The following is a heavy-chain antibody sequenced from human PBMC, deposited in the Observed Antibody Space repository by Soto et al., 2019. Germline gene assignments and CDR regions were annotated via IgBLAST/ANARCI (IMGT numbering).Heavy chain of an antibody. CDR3: VQTTGWPGFDF. CDR2: IYGGGTT. J-gene: IGHJ4*02. D-gene: IGHD6-19*01. Sequence: EVQLVESGGGLIQPGGSLRLSCAASGFAVSSKYMTWGRQAPGKGLEWVSVIYGGGTTYYADSVKGRFTISRDTSKNTLYLQMNILRAEDTAVYYCVQTTGWPGFDFWGQGTLVSVSS. CDR1: GFAVSSKY. V-gene: IGHV3-53*01.